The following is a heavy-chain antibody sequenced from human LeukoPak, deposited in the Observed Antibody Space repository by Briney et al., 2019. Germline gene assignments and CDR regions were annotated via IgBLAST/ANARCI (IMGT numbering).Heavy chain of an antibody. CDR1: GYTFSKFV. CDR3: ARDLESDEGDHGDVLPGY. J-gene: IGHJ4*02. Sequence: ASVRVSCKTSGYTFSKFVITWVRQAPGRGLESMGWISVHHGTTHYVEKFHDRLTLTTDTSTRTAYMELKSLTSDDPAVYYCARDLESDEGDHGDVLPGYWGQGTLVTVS. CDR2: ISVHHGTT. V-gene: IGHV1-18*01. D-gene: IGHD4-17*01.